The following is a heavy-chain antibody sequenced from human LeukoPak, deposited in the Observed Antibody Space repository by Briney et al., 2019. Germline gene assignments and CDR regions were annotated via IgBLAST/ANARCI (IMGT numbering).Heavy chain of an antibody. V-gene: IGHV4-61*02. CDR1: GGSISSGSYY. J-gene: IGHJ6*02. CDR3: ARVSGPPSKVGDYYYGMDV. D-gene: IGHD3-10*01. Sequence: PSQTLSLTCTVSGGSISSGSYYWSWIRQPAGKGLEWIGRIYTSGSTYYNPSLKSRVTISVDTSKNQFSLKLSSVTAADTAVYYCARVSGPPSKVGDYYYGMDVWGQGTTVTVSS. CDR2: IYTSGST.